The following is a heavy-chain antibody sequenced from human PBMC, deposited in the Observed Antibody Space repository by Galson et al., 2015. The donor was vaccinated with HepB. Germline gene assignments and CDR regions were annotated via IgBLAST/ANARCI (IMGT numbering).Heavy chain of an antibody. CDR3: AREDYDFWSGYYGGHCVY. V-gene: IGHV3-7*03. D-gene: IGHD3-3*01. CDR1: GFTFSSYW. CDR2: IKQDGSEK. Sequence: SLRLSCAASGFTFSSYWMSWVRQAPGKGLEWVANIKQDGSEKYYVDSVKGRFTISRDNAKNSLYLQMNSLRAEDTAVYYCAREDYDFWSGYYGGHCVYWGQGTLVTVSS. J-gene: IGHJ4*02.